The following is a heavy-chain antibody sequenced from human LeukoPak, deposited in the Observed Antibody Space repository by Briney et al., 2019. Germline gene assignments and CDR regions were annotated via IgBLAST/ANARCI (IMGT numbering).Heavy chain of an antibody. Sequence: ASVKVSCKASGYTFTSYAMHWVRQAPGQRLEWMGWINAGNGNTKYSQKFQGRVTITRDTSASTAYMELSSLRSEDTAVYYCASPPGGVYSGSYYEARYFQHWGQGTLVTVSS. CDR1: GYTFTSYA. D-gene: IGHD1-26*01. CDR3: ASPPGGVYSGSYYEARYFQH. CDR2: INAGNGNT. J-gene: IGHJ1*01. V-gene: IGHV1-3*01.